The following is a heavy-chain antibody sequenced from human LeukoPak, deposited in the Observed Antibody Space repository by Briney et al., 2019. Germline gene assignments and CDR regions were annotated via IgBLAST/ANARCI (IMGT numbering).Heavy chain of an antibody. D-gene: IGHD2-2*01. Sequence: GGSLRLSCAVSGFTFSSYGMHWVRQAPGKGLEWVAFIRYDGSNKYYADSVKGRFTISRDNSKNTLYLQMNSLRAEDTAVYYCASCSSTSCPLDYWGQGTLVTVSS. CDR2: IRYDGSNK. CDR1: GFTFSSYG. J-gene: IGHJ4*02. CDR3: ASCSSTSCPLDY. V-gene: IGHV3-30*02.